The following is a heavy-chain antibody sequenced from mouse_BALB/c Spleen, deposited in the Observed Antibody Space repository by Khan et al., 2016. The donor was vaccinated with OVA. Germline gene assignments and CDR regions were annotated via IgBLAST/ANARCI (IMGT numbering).Heavy chain of an antibody. J-gene: IGHJ4*01. Sequence: QIQLVQSGPELKKPGETVKISCKASGYTFTNYGLNWVKQAPGKGLKWMGWINTYTGEPTYADDFKGRFAFSLETSASNVYLQINNLKNEDTATYFCARRPYFSYVMVYWAQGTSVTVSS. D-gene: IGHD2-10*01. V-gene: IGHV9-3-1*01. CDR2: INTYTGEP. CDR3: ARRPYFSYVMVY. CDR1: GYTFTNYG.